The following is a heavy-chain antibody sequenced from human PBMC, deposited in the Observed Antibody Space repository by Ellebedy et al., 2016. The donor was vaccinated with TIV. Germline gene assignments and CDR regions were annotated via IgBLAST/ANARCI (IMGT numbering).Heavy chain of an antibody. J-gene: IGHJ3*02. CDR2: INRSGST. Sequence: GSLRLSCAVYGGSFSGYYWSWIRQPPGKGLEWIGEINRSGSTNYNPSLKSRVTISVDTSKNQFSLKLSSVTAADTAVYYCARVIVSSEAFDIWGQGTMVTVSS. CDR1: GGSFSGYY. CDR3: ARVIVSSEAFDI. V-gene: IGHV4-34*01. D-gene: IGHD2-15*01.